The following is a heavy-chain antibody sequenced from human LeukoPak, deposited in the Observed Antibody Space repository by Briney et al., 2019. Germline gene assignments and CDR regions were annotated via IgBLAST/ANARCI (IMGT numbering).Heavy chain of an antibody. D-gene: IGHD1-26*01. Sequence: GGSLRLSCAASGFTFTSYAMSWVRQAPGKGLEWVSVISGSGGSTYYADSVKGRFTISRDNSKNTLYLQMNSLRAEDTAVYYCAKDSPIVGATDWGQGTLVTVSS. CDR3: AKDSPIVGATD. CDR1: GFTFTSYA. CDR2: ISGSGGST. J-gene: IGHJ4*02. V-gene: IGHV3-23*01.